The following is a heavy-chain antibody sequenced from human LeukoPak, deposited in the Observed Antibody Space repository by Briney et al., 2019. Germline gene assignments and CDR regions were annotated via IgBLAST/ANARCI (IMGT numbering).Heavy chain of an antibody. V-gene: IGHV3-49*04. J-gene: IGHJ4*02. Sequence: GGSLRLSCTASGFTFGDYAMSWVRQAPGKGLEWVGFIRSKAYGGTTEYAASVKGRFTISRDDSKSIAYLQMNSLKTEDTAAYYCTRDTSTVVDYWGQGTLVTVSS. CDR3: TRDTSTVVDY. CDR1: GFTFGDYA. D-gene: IGHD4-17*01. CDR2: IRSKAYGGTT.